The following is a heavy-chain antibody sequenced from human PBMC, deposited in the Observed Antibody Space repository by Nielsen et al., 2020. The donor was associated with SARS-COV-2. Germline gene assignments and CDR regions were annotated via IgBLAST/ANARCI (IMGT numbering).Heavy chain of an antibody. J-gene: IGHJ5*02. V-gene: IGHV7-4-1*02. CDR3: ARGGIALVRGTPERFDP. CDR2: MNTNTGDP. CDR1: GYTFSHYV. D-gene: IGHD3-10*01. Sequence: ASVKVSYKASGYTFSHYVINWVRQAPGQGLEWMGWMNTNTGDPMYAQDFTGRFVFSLDSSVSTAYLHISGLKPEDTAVYYCARGGIALVRGTPERFDPWGQGTLVTVSS.